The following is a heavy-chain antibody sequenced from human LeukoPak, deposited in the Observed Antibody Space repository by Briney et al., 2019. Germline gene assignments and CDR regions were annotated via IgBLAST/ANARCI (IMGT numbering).Heavy chain of an antibody. CDR2: VYYNGRT. CDR1: GGSLSGYF. D-gene: IGHD5-18*01. V-gene: IGHV4-59*03. J-gene: IGHJ4*02. Sequence: PSETLSLTCTVTGGSLSGYFWSWIRQPPGKGLEWLGHVYYNGRTNYHPSLNSRVSISVDTSKNRFSLNLIPVTAADTAVYYCARTYTSMVPLYFDSWGQGTLVTVSS. CDR3: ARTYTSMVPLYFDS.